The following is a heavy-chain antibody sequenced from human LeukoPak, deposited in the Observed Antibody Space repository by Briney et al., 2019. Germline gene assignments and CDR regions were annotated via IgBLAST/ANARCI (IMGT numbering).Heavy chain of an antibody. CDR1: GGTFSSYA. D-gene: IGHD2-2*01. CDR3: ARGGGYQLLKYNWFDP. Sequence: ASVKVSCKASGGTFSSYAISWVRQAPGQGLEWMGGIIPIFGTANYAQKFQGRVTITADESTSTAYMELSSLRSEDTAVYYCARGGGYQLLKYNWFDPWGQGTLVTVSS. V-gene: IGHV1-69*13. CDR2: IIPIFGTA. J-gene: IGHJ5*02.